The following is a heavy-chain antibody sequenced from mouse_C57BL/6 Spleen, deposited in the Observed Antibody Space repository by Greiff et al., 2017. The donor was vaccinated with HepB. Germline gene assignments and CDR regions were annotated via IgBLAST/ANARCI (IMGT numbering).Heavy chain of an antibody. CDR2: ISSGSSTI. V-gene: IGHV5-17*01. CDR3: AREGGTPYVDY. D-gene: IGHD4-1*01. Sequence: EVQLVESGGGLVKPGGSLKLSCAASGFTFSDYGMHWVRQAPEKGLERVAYISSGSSTIYYADTVKGRFTISRDNAKNTLFLQMTSLRSEDTAMYYCAREGGTPYVDYWGQGTKLTISS. J-gene: IGHJ2*01. CDR1: GFTFSDYG.